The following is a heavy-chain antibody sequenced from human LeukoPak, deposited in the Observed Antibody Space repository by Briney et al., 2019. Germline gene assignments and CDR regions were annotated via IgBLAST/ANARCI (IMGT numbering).Heavy chain of an antibody. D-gene: IGHD5-24*01. V-gene: IGHV3-21*01. CDR1: GFTFNTCK. J-gene: IGHJ4*02. CDR3: ARDYKYAFDN. Sequence: GGSLRLSCAASGFTFNTCKMHWVRQAPGKGLEWVSCIFGSGSDTHYADSVKGRFTISGDKAKNSLYLQMNSLRVEDTAVYYCARDYKYAFDNWGQGTLVTGSS. CDR2: IFGSGSDT.